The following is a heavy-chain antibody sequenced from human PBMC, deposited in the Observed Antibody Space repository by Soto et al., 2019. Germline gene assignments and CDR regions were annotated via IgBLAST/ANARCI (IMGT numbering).Heavy chain of an antibody. Sequence: EVQLVQSGAEVKKPGESLKISCKASGYTFTNYWIGWVRQMPGKGLEWMGIIYPGDSDTRYSPSFQGQVTIPAARSISPAFLQWSRLKASDTAMYFWSTPLLTDGGDFYRRNYWGQGTLVTVSS. CDR1: GYTFTNYW. V-gene: IGHV5-51*01. CDR2: IYPGDSDT. D-gene: IGHD2-21*01. J-gene: IGHJ4*02. CDR3: STPLLTDGGDFYRRNY.